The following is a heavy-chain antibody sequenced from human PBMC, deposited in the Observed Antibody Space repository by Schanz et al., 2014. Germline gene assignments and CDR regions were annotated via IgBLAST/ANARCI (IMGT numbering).Heavy chain of an antibody. CDR3: ASSSYRLLSYYYAMDV. V-gene: IGHV3-11*01. J-gene: IGHJ6*02. D-gene: IGHD1-26*01. CDR1: GFIFNDYY. Sequence: VQVVESGGGLVKPGGSLRLSCAASGFIFNDYYMNWIRQAPGKGLEWLSYISRDGTTSYYADSVKGRFTISRDNAKNSLYLQMSSLRAEDTAVYYCASSSYRLLSYYYAMDVWGQGTTVTVSS. CDR2: ISRDGTTS.